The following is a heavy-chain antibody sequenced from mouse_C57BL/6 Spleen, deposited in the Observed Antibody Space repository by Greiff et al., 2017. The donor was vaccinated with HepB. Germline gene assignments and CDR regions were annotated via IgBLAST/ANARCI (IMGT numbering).Heavy chain of an antibody. CDR3: ARPGDYPYFDY. D-gene: IGHD2-4*01. CDR1: GFTFSDYG. Sequence: DVMLVESGGGLVKPGGSLKLSCAASGFTFSDYGMHWVRQAPEKGLEWVAYISSGISTIYYADTVKGRFTISRDNAKNTLFLQMTSLRSEDTAMYYCARPGDYPYFDYWGQGTTLTVSS. J-gene: IGHJ2*01. CDR2: ISSGISTI. V-gene: IGHV5-17*01.